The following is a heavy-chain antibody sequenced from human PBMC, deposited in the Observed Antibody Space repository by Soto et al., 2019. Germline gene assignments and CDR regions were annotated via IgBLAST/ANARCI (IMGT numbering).Heavy chain of an antibody. CDR1: GFSLSTSGVG. J-gene: IGHJ5*02. D-gene: IGHD3-3*01. CDR3: AHSLVHYDFWRKSRYNWFDP. CDR2: IYWNDDK. V-gene: IGHV2-5*01. Sequence: QITLKESGPTLVKPTQTLTLTCTFSGFSLSTSGVGVGWIRQPPGKALEWLALIYWNDDKRYSPSLKSRLTITKDTSKNQVVLTMTNMDPVDTATYYCAHSLVHYDFWRKSRYNWFDPWGQGTLVTVSS.